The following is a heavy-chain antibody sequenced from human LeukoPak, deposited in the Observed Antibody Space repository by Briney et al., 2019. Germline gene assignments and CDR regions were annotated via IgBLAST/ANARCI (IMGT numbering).Heavy chain of an antibody. J-gene: IGHJ3*02. D-gene: IGHD1-26*01. CDR3: ARPREEDDAFDI. CDR2: INPNSGGT. Sequence: ASVKVSCKASGYTFTGYYMHWVRQAPGQGLEWMGWINPNSGGTNYAQKFQGRVTMTRDTSISTAYMELSRLRSDDTAVYYCARPREEDDAFDIRGQGTMVTVSS. V-gene: IGHV1-2*02. CDR1: GYTFTGYY.